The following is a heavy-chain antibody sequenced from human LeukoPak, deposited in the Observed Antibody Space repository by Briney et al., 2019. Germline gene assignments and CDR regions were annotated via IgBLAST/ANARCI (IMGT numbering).Heavy chain of an antibody. CDR2: IIPIFGTA. V-gene: IGHV1-69*06. J-gene: IGHJ4*02. CDR1: GGTFSSYA. D-gene: IGHD2-2*01. CDR3: ARDNDCSSTSCCGSLGL. Sequence: SVKVSCKASGGTFSSYAISWVRQAPGQGLEWMGGIIPIFGTANYAQKFQGRVTITADKSTSTAYMELSSLRSEDTAVYYCARDNDCSSTSCCGSLGLWGQGTLVTVSS.